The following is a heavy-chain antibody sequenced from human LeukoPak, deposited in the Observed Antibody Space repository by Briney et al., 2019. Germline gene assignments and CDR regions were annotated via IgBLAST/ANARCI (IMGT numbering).Heavy chain of an antibody. D-gene: IGHD3-10*01. CDR1: GFTFSDYW. J-gene: IGHJ4*02. CDR2: IDSTGTST. Sequence: GGSLRLSCAASGFTFSDYWMHWVRQAPGKGLVWVSRIDSTGTSTTYADSVKGRFTISRDNAKNTLYLQMNRLRAEDTAVYYCARVPYGSGTFDYWGQGTLVTVSS. V-gene: IGHV3-74*01. CDR3: ARVPYGSGTFDY.